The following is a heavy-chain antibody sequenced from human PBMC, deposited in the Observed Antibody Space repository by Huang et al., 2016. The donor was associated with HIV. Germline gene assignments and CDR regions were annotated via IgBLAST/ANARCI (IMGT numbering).Heavy chain of an antibody. CDR2: IRSDGSNE. CDR3: ARAVDGFNSKGFYMDV. D-gene: IGHD5-12*01. Sequence: QVQLVESGGGVVQPGGSLRLSCGASGFIFDNFGMHWVRQAPGKGVEWVAVIRSDGSNEYNGESVKGRFSIARDNFENMVYLQMNSLGDGDTAIYYCARAVDGFNSKGFYMDVWGKGTAVIVSS. V-gene: IGHV3-30*02. J-gene: IGHJ6*03. CDR1: GFIFDNFG.